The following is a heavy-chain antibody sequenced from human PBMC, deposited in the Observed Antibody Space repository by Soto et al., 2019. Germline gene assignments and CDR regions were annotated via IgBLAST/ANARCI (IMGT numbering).Heavy chain of an antibody. CDR1: GFTFSSYG. J-gene: IGHJ4*02. V-gene: IGHV3-30*18. CDR2: ISYDGSNK. CDR3: AKDQGQTGTRRPVDY. Sequence: QVQLVESGGGVVQPGRSLRLSCAASGFTFSSYGMHWVRQAPGKGLEWVAVISYDGSNKYYADSVKGRFTISRDNSKNTLYLQMNRLRAEDTAVYYCAKDQGQTGTRRPVDYWGQGTLVTVSS. D-gene: IGHD1-7*01.